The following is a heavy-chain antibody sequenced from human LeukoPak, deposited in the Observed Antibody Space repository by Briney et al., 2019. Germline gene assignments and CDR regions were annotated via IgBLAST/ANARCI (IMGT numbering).Heavy chain of an antibody. Sequence: PSETLSLTCTVSDGSISTYYWSWIRQPPGKGLEWIGYIYYSGSTNYNPSLKSRVTMSVDTSKNQFSLKLSSVTAADTAVYYCARDWVESYYYYGMDVWGQGTTVTVSS. D-gene: IGHD2-15*01. J-gene: IGHJ6*02. CDR1: DGSISTYY. CDR3: ARDWVESYYYYGMDV. CDR2: IYYSGST. V-gene: IGHV4-59*01.